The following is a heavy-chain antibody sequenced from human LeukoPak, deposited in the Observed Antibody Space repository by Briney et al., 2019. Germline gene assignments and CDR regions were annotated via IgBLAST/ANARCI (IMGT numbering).Heavy chain of an antibody. CDR1: GYTFTSYG. V-gene: IGHV1-18*01. J-gene: IGHJ2*01. CDR2: ISAYNGNT. D-gene: IGHD7-27*01. Sequence: ASVKVSCKASGYTFTSYGISRVRQAPGQGLEWMGWISAYNGNTNYAQKLQGRVTMTTDTSTSTAYMELRSLRSDDTAVYYCARVRDNWGSWYFDLWGRGTLVTVSS. CDR3: ARVRDNWGSWYFDL.